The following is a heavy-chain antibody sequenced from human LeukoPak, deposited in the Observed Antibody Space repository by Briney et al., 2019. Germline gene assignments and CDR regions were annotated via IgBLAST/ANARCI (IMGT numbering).Heavy chain of an antibody. CDR3: ARDQRFTY. D-gene: IGHD5-24*01. V-gene: IGHV4-59*01. CDR1: GGSINSYY. J-gene: IGHJ4*02. Sequence: SETLSLTCTVSGGSINSYYWNWIRQPPGEGLEWIGYIYYSGSTKYNPSLKSRVTISVDTSKNQFSLKLTSVTAADTAVYYCARDQRFTYWGQGTQVTVSS. CDR2: IYYSGST.